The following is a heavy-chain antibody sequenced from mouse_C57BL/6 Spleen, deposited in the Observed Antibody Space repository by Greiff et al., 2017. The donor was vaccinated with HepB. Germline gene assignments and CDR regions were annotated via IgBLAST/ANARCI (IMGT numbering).Heavy chain of an antibody. Sequence: EVQVVESGGGLVKPGGSLKLSCAASGFTFSSYAMSWVRQTPEKRLEWVATISDGGSYTYYPDNVKGRFTISRDNAKNNLYLQMSHLKSEDTAMYSCARDWGDSPFAYWGQGTLVTVSS. CDR2: ISDGGSYT. J-gene: IGHJ3*01. V-gene: IGHV5-4*01. CDR3: ARDWGDSPFAY. D-gene: IGHD6-1*01. CDR1: GFTFSSYA.